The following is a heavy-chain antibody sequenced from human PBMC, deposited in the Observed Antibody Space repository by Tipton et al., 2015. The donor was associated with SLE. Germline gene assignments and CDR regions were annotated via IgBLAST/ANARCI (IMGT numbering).Heavy chain of an antibody. CDR3: ARLAAFTIFGVVRGDAFDI. D-gene: IGHD3-3*01. V-gene: IGHV4-34*01. Sequence: TLSLTCAVYGGSFSGYYWSWIRQPPGKGLEWIGEINHSGSTNYNPSLKSRVTISVDTSKNQFSLKLSSVTAADTAVYYCARLAAFTIFGVVRGDAFDIWGQGTMVTVSS. CDR2: INHSGST. J-gene: IGHJ3*02. CDR1: GGSFSGYY.